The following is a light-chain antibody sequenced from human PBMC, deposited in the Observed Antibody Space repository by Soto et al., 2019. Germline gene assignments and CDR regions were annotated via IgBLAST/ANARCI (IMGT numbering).Light chain of an antibody. J-gene: IGKJ3*01. CDR1: QSVSNR. CDR2: DAS. Sequence: EIVLTQSPGTLSLSPGEGATLSCRASQSVSNRLAWYQLKPGQAPRLLIYDASTRATGIPDRFRGSGSGTDFTLSISILESEEVGMYYCQKHDNTLFPFGPGTKVDIK. V-gene: IGKV3-20*01. CDR3: QKHDNTLFP.